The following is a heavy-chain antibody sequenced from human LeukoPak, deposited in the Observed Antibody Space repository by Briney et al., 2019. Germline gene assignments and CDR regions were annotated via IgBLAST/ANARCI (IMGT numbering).Heavy chain of an antibody. D-gene: IGHD6-25*01. Sequence: PSETLSLTCAVYGGTFSGYYWSWIRQPPGKRLEWIGEINHSGSTNYNPSLKSRVTISVDTSKNQLSLKLSSVTAADTAVYYCARRPYSSAWPFNYWGQGTLVTVSS. J-gene: IGHJ4*02. V-gene: IGHV4-34*01. CDR2: INHSGST. CDR1: GGTFSGYY. CDR3: ARRPYSSAWPFNY.